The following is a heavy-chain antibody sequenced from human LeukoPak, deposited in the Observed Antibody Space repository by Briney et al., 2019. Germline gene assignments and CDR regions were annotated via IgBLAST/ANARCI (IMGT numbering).Heavy chain of an antibody. Sequence: PGGSLRLSCAASGFTSSSYEMNWVRQAPGKGLEWVSYISSSGSTIYYADSVKGRFTISRDNAKNSLYLQMNSLRAEDTAVYYCAREGGDYGDYVQDYYYGMDVWGKGTTVTVSS. CDR1: GFTSSSYE. D-gene: IGHD4-17*01. J-gene: IGHJ6*04. CDR3: AREGGDYGDYVQDYYYGMDV. V-gene: IGHV3-48*03. CDR2: ISSSGSTI.